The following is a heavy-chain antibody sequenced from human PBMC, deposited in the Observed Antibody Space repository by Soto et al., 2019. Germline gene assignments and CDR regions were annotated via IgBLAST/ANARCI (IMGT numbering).Heavy chain of an antibody. D-gene: IGHD6-19*01. V-gene: IGHV3-73*02. CDR2: IRSEANSYAT. J-gene: IGHJ6*02. CDR3: SRRAQYSSGQWGMDV. Sequence: EVQLVESGGGLVQPGGSLKLSCAASGFTFSDSTIHWVRQASGKGLEWVGRIRSEANSYATAYTASVKGRFTISRDDSKNTAYLQMTSLKTEDTAVYYCSRRAQYSSGQWGMDVWGQGTTVTVSS. CDR1: GFTFSDST.